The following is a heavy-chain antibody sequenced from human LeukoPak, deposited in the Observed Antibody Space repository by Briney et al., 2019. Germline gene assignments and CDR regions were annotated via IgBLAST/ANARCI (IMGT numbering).Heavy chain of an antibody. J-gene: IGHJ5*02. V-gene: IGHV4-4*09. Sequence: SETLSLTCTVPGGSISSYYWSWIRQPPGKGLEWIGYIYTSGSTNYNPSLKSRVTISVDTSKNQFSLKLSSVTAADTAVYYCARSLGSSSWYGGWFDPWGQGTLVTVSS. CDR3: ARSLGSSSWYGGWFDP. CDR1: GGSISSYY. CDR2: IYTSGST. D-gene: IGHD6-13*01.